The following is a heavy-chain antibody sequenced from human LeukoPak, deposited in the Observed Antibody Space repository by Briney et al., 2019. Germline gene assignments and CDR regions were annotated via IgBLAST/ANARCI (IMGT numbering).Heavy chain of an antibody. CDR3: ARRPRAAAGTGLFGY. CDR1: GSSISSSSYY. V-gene: IGHV4-39*01. D-gene: IGHD6-13*01. CDR2: IYYSGST. Sequence: SETLSLTCTVSGSSISSSSYYWGWIRQPPGKGLEWIGSIYYSGSTYYNPSLKSRVTISVDTSKNQFSLKLSSVTAADTAVYYCARRPRAAAGTGLFGYWGQGTLVTVSS. J-gene: IGHJ4*02.